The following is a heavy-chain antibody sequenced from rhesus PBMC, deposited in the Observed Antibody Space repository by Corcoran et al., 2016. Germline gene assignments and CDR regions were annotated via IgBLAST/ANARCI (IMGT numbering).Heavy chain of an antibody. J-gene: IGHJ4*01. CDR3: ARTLGNLVVGVDY. D-gene: IGHD2-39*01. CDR1: GGSISDRYR. CDR2: IYGSSTST. V-gene: IGHV4S10*01. Sequence: QVQLQESGPGVVKPSETLSLTCAVSGGSISDRYRCSWIRQPPGKGLEGIGYIYGSSTSTNYNPSLKSRVTISKDTSKNQFSLKLSSATAADTAVYYCARTLGNLVVGVDYWGQGVLVTVSS.